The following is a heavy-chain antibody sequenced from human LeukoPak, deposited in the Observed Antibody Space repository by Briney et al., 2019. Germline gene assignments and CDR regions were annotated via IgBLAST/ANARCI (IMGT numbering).Heavy chain of an antibody. Sequence: GGSLRLACVASGFNFNIYSMNWVRQSPGKGLEWVSSISSGNKYTHYADAVKGRFTISRDNSKNTLYLQMNSLRAEDTAIYYCAKENQRWLQFAFDYWGQGTLVTVSS. V-gene: IGHV3-21*04. J-gene: IGHJ4*02. D-gene: IGHD5-24*01. CDR2: ISSGNKYT. CDR3: AKENQRWLQFAFDY. CDR1: GFNFNIYS.